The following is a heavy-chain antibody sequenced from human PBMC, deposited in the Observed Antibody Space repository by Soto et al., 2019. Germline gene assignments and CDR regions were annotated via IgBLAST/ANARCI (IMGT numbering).Heavy chain of an antibody. CDR2: IWSDGSDQ. D-gene: IGHD3-10*01. J-gene: IGHJ6*02. V-gene: IGHV3-33*01. Sequence: QVELVESGGGVVQPGTSLRLSCVASGFSIRTYGMHWVRQAPGKGLEWVAVIWSDGSDQLYAVSMKGRLTISRDNAKNTLYLQVNSLRADDTAAYFCATEPRMSSRGRGGMDVWGHGTTVIVSS. CDR3: ATEPRMSSRGRGGMDV. CDR1: GFSIRTYG.